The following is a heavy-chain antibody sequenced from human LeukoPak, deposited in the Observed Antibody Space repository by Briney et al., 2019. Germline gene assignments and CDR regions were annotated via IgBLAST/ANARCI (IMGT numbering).Heavy chain of an antibody. CDR1: GFTFSSYS. V-gene: IGHV3-48*01. D-gene: IGHD4-23*01. CDR3: ARDRTVVKSPGAFDI. J-gene: IGHJ3*02. CDR2: ISSSSSPI. Sequence: GGSLRLSCAASGFTFSSYSMNWVRQAPGKGLEWVSYISSSSSPIYYADSVKGRFTISRDNAKNSLYLQMNSLRTEDTAVYYCARDRTVVKSPGAFDIWGQGTMVTVSS.